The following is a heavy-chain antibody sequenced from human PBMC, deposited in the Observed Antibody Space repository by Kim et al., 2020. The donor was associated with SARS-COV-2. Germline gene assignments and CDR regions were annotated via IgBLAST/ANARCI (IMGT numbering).Heavy chain of an antibody. J-gene: IGHJ3*02. CDR2: IYYSGST. V-gene: IGHV4-59*13. CDR3: ARRRRVYSFDI. D-gene: IGHD3-3*01. CDR1: GGSISSYY. Sequence: SETLSLTCTVSGGSISSYYWSWIRQPPGKGLEWIGYIYYSGSTNYNPSLKSRVTISVDTSKNQFSLKLSSVTAADTAVYYFARRRRVYSFDIFGQGTMFT.